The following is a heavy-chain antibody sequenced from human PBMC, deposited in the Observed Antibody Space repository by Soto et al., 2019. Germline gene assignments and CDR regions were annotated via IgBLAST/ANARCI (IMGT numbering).Heavy chain of an antibody. J-gene: IGHJ3*02. CDR3: ARHNNSPRYSYGFDAFHI. D-gene: IGHD5-18*01. CDR1: GGSLRSYY. Sequence: PSGNPSPTRTVSGGSLRSYYRGWIPAPPGEGLEWIGYIYYSGNTYYNPSLKSRVTISVDTSKNQFSLKLSSVTAADTAVYYCARHNNSPRYSYGFDAFHIWGQGTMVTVSS. CDR2: IYYSGNT. V-gene: IGHV4-59*08.